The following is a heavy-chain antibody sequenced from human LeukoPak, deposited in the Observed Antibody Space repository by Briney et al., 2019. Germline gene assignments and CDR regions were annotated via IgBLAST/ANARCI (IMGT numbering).Heavy chain of an antibody. D-gene: IGHD6-19*01. CDR1: GGSFSSGNYY. CDR2: VYYSGST. Sequence: SETLSLTCTVSGGSFSSGNYYWSWTRQPPGKGLEWIGYVYYSGSTNYNRSLKSRVTISVDTSKNQFSLKLSSVTAADTAVYYCAREIIAVAAIDYWGQGTLVTVSS. CDR3: AREIIAVAAIDY. V-gene: IGHV4-61*01. J-gene: IGHJ4*02.